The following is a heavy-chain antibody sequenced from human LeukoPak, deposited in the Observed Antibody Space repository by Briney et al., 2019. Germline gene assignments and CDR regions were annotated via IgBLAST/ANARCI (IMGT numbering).Heavy chain of an antibody. CDR3: ARSYGGTYYFDY. Sequence: ASVKVSCKASGYTFTSYYMHWVRQAPGQGLEWMGIINPSGGSTSYAQKFQGRVTMTRGMSTSTVYMELSSLRSEDTAVYYCARSYGGTYYFDYWGQGTLVTVSS. CDR2: INPSGGST. D-gene: IGHD3/OR15-3a*01. V-gene: IGHV1-46*01. J-gene: IGHJ4*02. CDR1: GYTFTSYY.